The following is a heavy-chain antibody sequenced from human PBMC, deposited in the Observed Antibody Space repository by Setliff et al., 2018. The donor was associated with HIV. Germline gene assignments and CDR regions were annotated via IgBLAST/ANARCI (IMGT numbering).Heavy chain of an antibody. V-gene: IGHV4-61*02. CDR2: IYTSGSS. Sequence: PSETLSLTCTVSGGPISSDSYYWSWIRQPAGKGLEWIGRIYTSGSSNYNPSLKSRVTISVDTSKNQFSLKLSSVTAADTAVYYCARGKDDHNFSPMSLRKTYYYYMDVWGKGTTVTV. J-gene: IGHJ6*03. CDR1: GGPISSDSYY. CDR3: ARGKDDHNFSPMSLRKTYYYYMDV. D-gene: IGHD2-15*01.